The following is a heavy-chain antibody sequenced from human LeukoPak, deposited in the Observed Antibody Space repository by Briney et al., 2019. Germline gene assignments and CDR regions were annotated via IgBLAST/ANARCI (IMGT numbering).Heavy chain of an antibody. CDR2: IRYDGSNK. Sequence: GGSLRLSCAASGFTFSSYGMHWVRQAPGKGLEWVAFIRYDGSNKYYADSVKGRFTISRDNSKNTLYLQMNSLRAEDKAVYYCAKEARIAVVPTHHPFDYWGQGPLVTVSS. J-gene: IGHJ4*02. D-gene: IGHD6-19*01. CDR1: GFTFSSYG. V-gene: IGHV3-30*02. CDR3: AKEARIAVVPTHHPFDY.